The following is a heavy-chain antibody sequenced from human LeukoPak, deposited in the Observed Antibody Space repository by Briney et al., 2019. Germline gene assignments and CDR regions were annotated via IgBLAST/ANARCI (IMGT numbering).Heavy chain of an antibody. CDR3: ARGQLNYDILTGYYSYYFDY. CDR1: GYTFTSYG. V-gene: IGHV1-18*01. CDR2: ISAYNGNT. J-gene: IGHJ4*02. D-gene: IGHD3-9*01. Sequence: ASVKVSCKASGYTFTSYGISWVRQAPGQGLEWMGWISAYNGNTNYAQKLQGGVTMTTDTSTSTAYMELRSLRSDDTAVYYCARGQLNYDILTGYYSYYFDYWGQGTLVTVSS.